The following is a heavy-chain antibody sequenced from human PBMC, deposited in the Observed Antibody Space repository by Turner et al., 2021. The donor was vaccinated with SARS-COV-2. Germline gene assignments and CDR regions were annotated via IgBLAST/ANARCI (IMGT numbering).Heavy chain of an antibody. D-gene: IGHD3-3*01. CDR1: GFTVSSNY. Sequence: EVQLVESGGGLIQPGGSLRLSCAASGFTVSSNYMTWVRQASGKGLELVSVIYSGGSTYYADSLKVRFTISRDNSKNTLYLQMNSLRAEDTAVYYCARDLMEVGGMDVWGQGTTVTVSS. J-gene: IGHJ6*02. V-gene: IGHV3-53*01. CDR2: IYSGGST. CDR3: ARDLMEVGGMDV.